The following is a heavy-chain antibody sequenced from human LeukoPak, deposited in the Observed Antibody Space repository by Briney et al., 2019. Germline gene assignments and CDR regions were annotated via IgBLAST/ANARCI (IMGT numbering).Heavy chain of an antibody. J-gene: IGHJ4*02. CDR1: GFTFSSYA. Sequence: GGSLRLSCAASGFTFSSYAMGWVRQAPGKGLEWVANIKKDGSEKYYVDSVRGRFTISRDNAKNSLYLQMNSLRAEDTAVYYCARLLAYGGGGEAFDYWGQGTLVTVSS. D-gene: IGHD1-26*01. V-gene: IGHV3-7*01. CDR3: ARLLAYGGGGEAFDY. CDR2: IKKDGSEK.